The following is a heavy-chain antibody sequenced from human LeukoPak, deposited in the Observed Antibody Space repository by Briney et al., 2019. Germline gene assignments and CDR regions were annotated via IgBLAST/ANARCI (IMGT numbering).Heavy chain of an antibody. CDR3: AKDGYCSSTSCYYNWFDP. Sequence: PGGSLRLSCAASGFTFSSYSMNWVRQAPGKGLEWVSSISSSSSYIYYADSLKGRFTISRDNAKNSLYLQMNSLRAEDTAVYYCAKDGYCSSTSCYYNWFDPWGQGTLVTVSS. CDR1: GFTFSSYS. V-gene: IGHV3-21*04. CDR2: ISSSSSYI. J-gene: IGHJ5*02. D-gene: IGHD2-2*03.